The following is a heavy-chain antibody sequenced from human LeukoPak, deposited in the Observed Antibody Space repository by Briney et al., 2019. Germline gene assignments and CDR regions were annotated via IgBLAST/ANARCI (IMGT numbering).Heavy chain of an antibody. CDR3: ATDRYGTRFLDY. D-gene: IGHD3-3*01. CDR1: GYTLTELS. V-gene: IGHV1-24*01. J-gene: IGHJ4*02. CDR2: FDPEDGET. Sequence: GGSVKVSFKVSGYTLTELSIHWVRQAPGKGLEWMGGFDPEDGETIYAQKFQGRVTMTEDTSTDTAYMELSSLRSEDTAVYYCATDRYGTRFLDYWGQGSLVTVSS.